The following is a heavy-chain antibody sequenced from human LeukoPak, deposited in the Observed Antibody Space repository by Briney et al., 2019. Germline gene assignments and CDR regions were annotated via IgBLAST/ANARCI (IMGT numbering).Heavy chain of an antibody. CDR1: GGSFSGYY. Sequence: PSETLSLTCAVYGGSFSGYYWSWIRQPPGKGLEWIGEINHSGSTNYNPSLKSRVTISVDTSKNQFSLKLSSVTAADTAVYYCARASIQSYYFDYWGQGTLVTVSS. CDR3: ARASIQSYYFDY. J-gene: IGHJ4*02. D-gene: IGHD6-6*01. CDR2: INHSGST. V-gene: IGHV4-34*01.